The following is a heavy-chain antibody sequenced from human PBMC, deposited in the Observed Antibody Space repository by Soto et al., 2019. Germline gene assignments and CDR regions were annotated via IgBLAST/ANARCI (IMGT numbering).Heavy chain of an antibody. D-gene: IGHD5-18*01. CDR1: GLSFSDDY. Sequence: QVQLVESGGGLVRPGGSLRLSCAAFGLSFSDDYMSWIRQAPGKGPEWISYISSSGTTIYYADSVKGRFTISRDNAQNPLHLQMNSLKAEDTAVYYCARYSYSHQLTWDFDLWGRGTLVTVSS. V-gene: IGHV3-11*01. CDR2: ISSSGTTI. CDR3: ARYSYSHQLTWDFDL. J-gene: IGHJ2*01.